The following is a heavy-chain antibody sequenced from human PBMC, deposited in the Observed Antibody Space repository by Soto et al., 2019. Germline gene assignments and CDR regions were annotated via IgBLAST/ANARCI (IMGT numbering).Heavy chain of an antibody. CDR1: GGSFSGYY. CDR3: VSQRTSVLTQAYFDY. V-gene: IGHV4-34*01. J-gene: IGHJ4*02. CDR2: INHSGSA. D-gene: IGHD2-8*01. Sequence: KLPETLSLTCAVYGGSFSGYYWSWIRQPPGKGLEWIGEINHSGSANYNPSLKSRVTISVDTSKNQFSLNLNSVTASDTAVYFCVSQRTSVLTQAYFDYWGPGALVTVSS.